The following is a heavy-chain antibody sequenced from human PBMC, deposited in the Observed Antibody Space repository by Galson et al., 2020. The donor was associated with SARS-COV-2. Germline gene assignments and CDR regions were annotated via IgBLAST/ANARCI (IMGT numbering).Heavy chain of an antibody. J-gene: IGHJ4*02. Sequence: SETLSLTCNVSSGSISSSRYYWGWIRQPPGRGLEWNGSVSYSGTTYYKPSLKSQVTVSVDTSKNQFSLRLNSVTAADTAVYYCARAEHDQDFWSGYYTGVKFDYWGQGTLVTVSS. D-gene: IGHD3-3*01. V-gene: IGHV4-39*07. CDR1: SGSISSSRYY. CDR2: VSYSGTT. CDR3: ARAEHDQDFWSGYYTGVKFDY.